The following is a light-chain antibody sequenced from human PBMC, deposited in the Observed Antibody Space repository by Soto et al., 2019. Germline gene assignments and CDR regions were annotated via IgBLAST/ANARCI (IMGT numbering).Light chain of an antibody. Sequence: EIVLTQSPGSLSLSPGEIATLSCRSSQSLSSSYIAWYQQKPVQAPRLLISGASSRATGIPDRFSGSGSGTDFTITISRLEPEDFAVYHCQHFHISPYAFGQGTELEIK. J-gene: IGKJ2*01. CDR2: GAS. CDR3: QHFHISPYA. V-gene: IGKV3-20*01. CDR1: QSLSSSY.